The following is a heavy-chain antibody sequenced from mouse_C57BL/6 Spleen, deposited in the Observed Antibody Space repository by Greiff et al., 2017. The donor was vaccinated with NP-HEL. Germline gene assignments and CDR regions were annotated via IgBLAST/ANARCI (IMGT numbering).Heavy chain of an antibody. D-gene: IGHD1-1*01. J-gene: IGHJ4*01. V-gene: IGHV2-2*01. CDR3: ASPLANNYAMDY. CDR1: GFSLTSYG. Sequence: QVQLQQSGPGLVQPSQSLSITCTVSGFSLTSYGVHWVRQSPGKGLEWLGVIWSGGSTDYNAAFISRLSISKDNYKSQVFFKMNSLQADDTAIYYCASPLANNYAMDYWGQGTSVTVSS. CDR2: IWSGGST.